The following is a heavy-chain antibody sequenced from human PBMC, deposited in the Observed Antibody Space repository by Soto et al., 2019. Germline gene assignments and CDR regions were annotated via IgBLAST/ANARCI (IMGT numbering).Heavy chain of an antibody. CDR2: ISYDGSNK. J-gene: IGHJ4*02. CDR3: ATKIVAATSDY. CDR1: GFTFSSYD. V-gene: IGHV3-30*03. Sequence: HVQLVESGGAVVQPGRSLRLSCAASGFTFSSYDMHWVRQVPGKGLEWVAVISYDGSNKYYADSVKGRFTISRDNSKNTLYLQMNSLRTEDTAVYYCATKIVAATSDYWGQGTLVTVSS. D-gene: IGHD2-15*01.